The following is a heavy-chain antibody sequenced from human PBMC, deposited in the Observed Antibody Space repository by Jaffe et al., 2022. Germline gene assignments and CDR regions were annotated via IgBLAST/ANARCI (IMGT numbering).Heavy chain of an antibody. V-gene: IGHV4-39*01. CDR1: GGSISSSSYY. CDR3: ARHVKGDFWSGYYGGYFDL. CDR2: IYYSGST. J-gene: IGHJ2*01. Sequence: QLQLQESGPGLVKPSETLSLTCTVSGGSISSSSYYWGWIRQPPGKGLEWIGSIYYSGSTYYNPSLKSRVTISVDTSKNQFSLKLSSVTAADTAVYYCARHVKGDFWSGYYGGYFDLWGRGTLVTVSS. D-gene: IGHD3-3*01.